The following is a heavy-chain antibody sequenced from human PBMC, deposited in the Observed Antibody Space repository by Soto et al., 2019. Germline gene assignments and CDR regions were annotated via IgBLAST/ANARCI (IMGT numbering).Heavy chain of an antibody. V-gene: IGHV6-1*01. D-gene: IGHD1-1*01. CDR3: ARRVTTETTAFDY. J-gene: IGHJ4*02. CDR1: GDSVSSNRAA. CDR2: TYYRSKWYN. Sequence: SQTRSLTCAISGDSVSSNRAAWNWIRQSPSRGLEWLGRTYYRSKWYNDFAISVKSRITINADTSKNQFSLQLSSVTPEDTALYYCARRVTTETTAFDYWGQGTLVTVSS.